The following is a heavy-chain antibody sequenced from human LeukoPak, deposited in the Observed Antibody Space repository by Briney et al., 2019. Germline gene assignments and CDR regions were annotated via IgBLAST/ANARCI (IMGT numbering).Heavy chain of an antibody. CDR2: IRYDGSNK. Sequence: GGSLRLSCAASGFTFSSYGMHWVRQAPGKGLEWVAFIRYDGSNKYYADSVKGRFTISRDNSKNTLYLQMNSLRAEDTAVYYCARAVSQWLPEAYWGQGTLVTVSS. D-gene: IGHD6-19*01. V-gene: IGHV3-30*02. CDR3: ARAVSQWLPEAY. J-gene: IGHJ4*02. CDR1: GFTFSSYG.